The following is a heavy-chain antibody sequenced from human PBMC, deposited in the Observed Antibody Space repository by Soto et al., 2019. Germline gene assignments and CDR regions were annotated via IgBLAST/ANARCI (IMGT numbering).Heavy chain of an antibody. CDR1: GYTFTNYD. CDR3: ARGGYVDSFPSSPYYMAD. J-gene: IGHJ6*03. D-gene: IGHD2-2*01. CDR2: MNPNSGNG. V-gene: IGHV1-8*01. Sequence: QVQLVQSGAEVRKPGASVKVSCKASGYTFTNYDINWVRQAPGEGLEWMGWMNPNSGNGGFGQKFQGRVTMTSNTSISTAYMELTSLTSDDTAVYFCARGGYVDSFPSSPYYMADSGEGTTVPGSS.